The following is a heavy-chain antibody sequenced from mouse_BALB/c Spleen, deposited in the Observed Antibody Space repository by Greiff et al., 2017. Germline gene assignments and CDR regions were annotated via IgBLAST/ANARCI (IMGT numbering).Heavy chain of an antibody. J-gene: IGHJ2*01. CDR2: IWAGGST. CDR1: GFSLTSYG. D-gene: IGHD2-3*01. CDR3: AREGIYDHYFDY. Sequence: VKLMESGPGLVAPSQSLSITCTVSGFSLTSYGVHWVRQPPGKGLEWLGVIWAGGSTNYNSALMSRLSISKDNSKSQVFLKMNSLQTDDTAMYYCAREGIYDHYFDYWGQGTTLTVSA. V-gene: IGHV2-9*02.